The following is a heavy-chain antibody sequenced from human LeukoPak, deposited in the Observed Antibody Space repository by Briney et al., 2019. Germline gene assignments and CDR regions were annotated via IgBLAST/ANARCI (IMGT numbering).Heavy chain of an antibody. CDR2: IYYTGST. CDR1: GGSIRSSSYY. CDR3: ARVYYYDSSDYYDTSCFDY. Sequence: SETLSLTCTVSGGSIRSSSYYWGWIRQPPGKGLEWIESIYYTGSTYYNPSLKSRVTISVDTSKNQFSLKLNSVTAADTAVYYCARVYYYDSSDYYDTSCFDYWGQGTLVTVSS. D-gene: IGHD3-22*01. J-gene: IGHJ4*02. V-gene: IGHV4-39*07.